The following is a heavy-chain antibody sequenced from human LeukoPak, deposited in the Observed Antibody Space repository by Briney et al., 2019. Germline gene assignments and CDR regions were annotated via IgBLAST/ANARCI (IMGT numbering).Heavy chain of an antibody. CDR3: ARNYYDSSGYYYGDAFDI. CDR1: GFTFSSYA. J-gene: IGHJ3*02. Sequence: PGGSLRLSCAASGFTFSSYAMHWVRQAPGKGLEWVAVISYDGSNKYYADSVKGRFTISRDNSKNTLCLQVNSLRAEDTAVYYCARNYYDSSGYYYGDAFDIWGQGTMVTVSS. CDR2: ISYDGSNK. V-gene: IGHV3-30-3*01. D-gene: IGHD3-22*01.